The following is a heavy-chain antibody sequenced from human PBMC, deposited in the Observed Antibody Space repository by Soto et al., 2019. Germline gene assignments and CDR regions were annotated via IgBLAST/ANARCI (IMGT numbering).Heavy chain of an antibody. CDR1: GFTFSHAW. CDR2: IKSKTDGGAT. V-gene: IGHV3-15*07. CDR3: TTFRYYYDSSGYYLWDF. Sequence: GGSLRLSCAASGFTFSHAWMNCVRQAPGKGLEWVGRIKSKTDGGATDFSAPVKGRFTISRDDSKNTLYLQMNSLKTEDTAMYFCTTFRYYYDSSGYYLWDFWGQGTLVTVSS. D-gene: IGHD3-22*01. J-gene: IGHJ4*02.